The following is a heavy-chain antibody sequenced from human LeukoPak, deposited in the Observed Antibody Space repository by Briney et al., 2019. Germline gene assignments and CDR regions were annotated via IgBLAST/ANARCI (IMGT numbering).Heavy chain of an antibody. CDR2: ISSSSSYI. CDR1: GFTFSSHT. Sequence: PGGSLRLSCVASGFTFSSHTMNWVRQAPGKGLEWVSSISSSSSYIFYADSVKGRFTISRDNAKNSLYLEMNSLRAEDTAVYYCAREPRSRTLDYWGQGTLVTVSS. V-gene: IGHV3-21*01. D-gene: IGHD2-15*01. CDR3: AREPRSRTLDY. J-gene: IGHJ4*02.